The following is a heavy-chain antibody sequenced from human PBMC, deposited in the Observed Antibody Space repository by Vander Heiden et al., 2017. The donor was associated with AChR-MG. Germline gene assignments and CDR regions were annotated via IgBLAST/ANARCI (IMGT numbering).Heavy chain of an antibody. J-gene: IGHJ6*02. CDR1: GVPFSSYP. CDR3: ARDPRGLQLEYYYYYGMDV. D-gene: IGHD5-12*01. CDR2: ISPIFGTA. V-gene: IGHV1-69*01. Sequence: QVQLVQSWAEVKKPGSSVKVSCTASGVPFSSYPIGWVRQAPGQGLEWMGGISPIFGTANYAQKFQGRVTITADESTSTAYMELSSLRSEDTAVYYCARDPRGLQLEYYYYYGMDVWGQGTTVTVSS.